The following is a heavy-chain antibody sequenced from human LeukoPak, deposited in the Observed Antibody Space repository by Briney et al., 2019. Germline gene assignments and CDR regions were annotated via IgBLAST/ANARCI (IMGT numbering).Heavy chain of an antibody. Sequence: ASVKVSCKASGYTFTSYGISWVRQAPGQGLGWMGWISDYNGNTNYAQKLQGRVTMTTDISTSTAYMELRSLRSDDTAVYYCARDLYRDSLPVSWFDPWGQGTLVTVSS. D-gene: IGHD4-11*01. J-gene: IGHJ5*02. V-gene: IGHV1-18*01. CDR2: ISDYNGNT. CDR1: GYTFTSYG. CDR3: ARDLYRDSLPVSWFDP.